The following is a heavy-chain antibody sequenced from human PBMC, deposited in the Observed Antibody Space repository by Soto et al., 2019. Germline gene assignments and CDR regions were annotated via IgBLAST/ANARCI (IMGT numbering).Heavy chain of an antibody. CDR3: ARLGSTSHYYYYMDV. J-gene: IGHJ6*03. Sequence: GESLKISCKGSGYSFTSYWIGWVRQMPGKGLEWMGIIYPGDSDTRYSPSFQGQVTISADKSISTAYLQWSSLKASDTAMYYCARLGSTSHYYYYMDVWGKGTTVTVSS. CDR1: GYSFTSYW. CDR2: IYPGDSDT. V-gene: IGHV5-51*01. D-gene: IGHD3-10*01.